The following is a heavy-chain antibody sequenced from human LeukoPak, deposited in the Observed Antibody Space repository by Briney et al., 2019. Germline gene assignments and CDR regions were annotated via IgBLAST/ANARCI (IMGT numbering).Heavy chain of an antibody. CDR3: ASSNYCGGDCYPAGAFDI. CDR2: IYPGDSDT. Sequence: GESLKVSCKGSGYSFTSYWIGWVRQMPGKGLEWMGIIYPGDSDTRYSPSFQGQVTISADKPISTAYLQWSSLKASDTAMYYCASSNYCGGDCYPAGAFDIWGQGTMVTVSS. D-gene: IGHD2-21*02. V-gene: IGHV5-51*04. J-gene: IGHJ3*02. CDR1: GYSFTSYW.